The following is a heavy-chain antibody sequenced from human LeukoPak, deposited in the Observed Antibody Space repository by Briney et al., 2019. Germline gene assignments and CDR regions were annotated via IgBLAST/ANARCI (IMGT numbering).Heavy chain of an antibody. CDR1: GFTFSSYS. CDR3: ARRISGGDAFDI. D-gene: IGHD2-15*01. J-gene: IGHJ3*02. V-gene: IGHV3-48*01. Sequence: GGSLRLSCAASGFTFSSYSMNWVHQAPGKGLEWVSYISSSSSTIYYADSVKGRFTISRDNAKNSLYLQMNSLRAGDTAVYYCARRISGGDAFDIWGQGTMVTVSS. CDR2: ISSSSSTI.